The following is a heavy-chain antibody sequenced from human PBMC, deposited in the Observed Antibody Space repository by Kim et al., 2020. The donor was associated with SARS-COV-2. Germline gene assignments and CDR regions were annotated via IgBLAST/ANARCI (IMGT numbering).Heavy chain of an antibody. J-gene: IGHJ6*02. Sequence: ASVKVSCKASGYTFTSYGISWVRQAPGQGLEWMGWISAYNGNTNYAQKLQGRVTMTTDTSTSTAYMELRSLRSDDTAVYYCARESGTTYYYYGMDVWGQGTTVTVSS. CDR1: GYTFTSYG. D-gene: IGHD1-26*01. CDR3: ARESGTTYYYYGMDV. CDR2: ISAYNGNT. V-gene: IGHV1-18*01.